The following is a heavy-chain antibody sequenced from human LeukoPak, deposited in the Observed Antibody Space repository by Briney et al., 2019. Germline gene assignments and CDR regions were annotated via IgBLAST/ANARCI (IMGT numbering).Heavy chain of an antibody. CDR2: ISSSSGTI. D-gene: IGHD6-13*01. V-gene: IGHV3-48*02. Sequence: HPGGSLRLSCAASGFTFSSYSMNWVRQAPGKGLEWVSYISSSSGTIYYADSVKGRFTTSRDNAKNSLYLQMNNLRDEDTAVYYCARGGSSCFDSWGQGTLVTVSS. J-gene: IGHJ4*02. CDR1: GFTFSSYS. CDR3: ARGGSSCFDS.